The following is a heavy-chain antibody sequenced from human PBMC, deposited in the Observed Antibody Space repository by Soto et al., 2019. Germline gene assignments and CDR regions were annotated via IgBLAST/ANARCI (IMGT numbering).Heavy chain of an antibody. J-gene: IGHJ4*02. D-gene: IGHD2-15*01. Sequence: GESLKISCKGSGYSFTSYWISWVRQVPGKGLEWMGRIDFGDSYTNYSPSFQGHVTISADKSISTAYLQWSSLRASDTAMYYCARGLVVVAADYDFDFWGQGTMVTVSS. CDR1: GYSFTSYW. CDR3: ARGLVVVAADYDFDF. V-gene: IGHV5-10-1*01. CDR2: IDFGDSYT.